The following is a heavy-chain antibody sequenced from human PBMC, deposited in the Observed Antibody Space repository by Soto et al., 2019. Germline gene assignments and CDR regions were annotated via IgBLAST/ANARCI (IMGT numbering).Heavy chain of an antibody. CDR3: ARKKRYCSGGSCYRLDAFDI. J-gene: IGHJ3*02. Sequence: EVQLVESGGGLVKPGGSLRLSCAASGFTFSSYSMNWVRQAPGKGLEWVSSISSSSSYIYYADSVKGRFTISRDNAKNSLYLQMNRLRAEDTAVYYCARKKRYCSGGSCYRLDAFDIWGQGTMVTVSS. CDR1: GFTFSSYS. D-gene: IGHD2-15*01. V-gene: IGHV3-21*01. CDR2: ISSSSSYI.